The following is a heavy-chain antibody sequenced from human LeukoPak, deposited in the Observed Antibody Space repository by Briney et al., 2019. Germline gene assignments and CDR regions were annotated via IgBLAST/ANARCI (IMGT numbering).Heavy chain of an antibody. J-gene: IGHJ4*02. CDR1: GGSISSGSYY. D-gene: IGHD6-13*01. CDR2: IYYSGST. Sequence: PSETLSLTCTVSGGSISSGSYYWSWIRQPPGKGLEWIGYIYYSGSTNYNPSLKSRVTISVDTSKNQFSLKLSSVTAADTAVYYCARARYSSSWNNWGQGTLVTVSS. V-gene: IGHV4-61*01. CDR3: ARARYSSSWNN.